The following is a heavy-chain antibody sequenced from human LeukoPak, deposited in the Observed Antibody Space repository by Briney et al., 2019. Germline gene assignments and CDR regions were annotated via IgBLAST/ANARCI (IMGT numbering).Heavy chain of an antibody. CDR2: IYPGDSDT. V-gene: IGHV5-51*01. D-gene: IGHD4-17*01. CDR3: ARSTVTTLDAFDI. CDR1: GYSFTSYW. Sequence: HGESLKISCKGSGYSFTSYWIGWVRQMPGKGLEWMGIIYPGDSDTRYSPSFQGQVTISADKSISTAYLQWSSLKASDTAMYYCARSTVTTLDAFDIWGQGTMVTVSS. J-gene: IGHJ3*02.